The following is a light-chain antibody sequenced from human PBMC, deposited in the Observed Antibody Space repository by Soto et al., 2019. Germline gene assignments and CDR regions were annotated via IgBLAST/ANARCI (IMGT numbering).Light chain of an antibody. CDR3: SSYADNNNFV. Sequence: QSVLTQPPSASGSPGQSVTISCTGTSSDVGGYDYVSWYQQLPGKAPTLILYQVSKRSSGVPDRFSGSKSGSTASLTVSGLQAEDEADYYCSSYADNNNFVFGTGTKVTLL. V-gene: IGLV2-8*01. J-gene: IGLJ1*01. CDR1: SSDVGGYDY. CDR2: QVS.